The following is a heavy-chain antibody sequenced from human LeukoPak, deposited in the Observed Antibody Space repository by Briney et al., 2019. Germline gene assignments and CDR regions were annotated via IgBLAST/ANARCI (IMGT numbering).Heavy chain of an antibody. D-gene: IGHD6-19*01. J-gene: IGHJ4*02. V-gene: IGHV1-69*13. CDR2: TIPIFGTA. CDR1: GGTFSSYA. Sequence: GASVKVSCKASGGTFSSYAISWVRQAPGQGLEWMGGTIPIFGTANYAQKFQGRVTITADESTSTAYMELSSLRSEDTAVYYCARDLLSGWYVDWGQGTLVTVSS. CDR3: ARDLLSGWYVD.